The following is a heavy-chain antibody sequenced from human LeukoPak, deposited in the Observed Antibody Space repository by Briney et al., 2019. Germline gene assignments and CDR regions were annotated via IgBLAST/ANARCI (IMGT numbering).Heavy chain of an antibody. J-gene: IGHJ5*01. V-gene: IGHV4-4*07. D-gene: IGHD4-23*01. Sequence: SETLSLTCSVSGGSISNYYWTWIRQPAGEGLEWIARLQSSGNNNYNASLKSRVFMSVDTSRTQFSLRLSSVTAADTAVYYCTREMASVVTPVSRWLDPWGQGILVTVSS. CDR2: LQSSGNN. CDR3: TREMASVVTPVSRWLDP. CDR1: GGSISNYY.